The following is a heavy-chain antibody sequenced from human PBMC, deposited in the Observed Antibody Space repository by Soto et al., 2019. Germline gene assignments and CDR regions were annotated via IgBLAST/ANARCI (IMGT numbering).Heavy chain of an antibody. V-gene: IGHV3-53*01. CDR2: IYSGGYT. CDR3: AAHPGGGGY. D-gene: IGHD3-10*01. J-gene: IGHJ4*02. Sequence: EVQLVESGGGLIQPGGSLRLSCAVSGFTVSNNYMSWVRQAPGKGLEGVSVIYSGGYTAYGDSVKGRFTISRDNSKNTQILQMKGRGADARAFFYCAAHPGGGGYWGQGTLVTVSS. CDR1: GFTVSNNY.